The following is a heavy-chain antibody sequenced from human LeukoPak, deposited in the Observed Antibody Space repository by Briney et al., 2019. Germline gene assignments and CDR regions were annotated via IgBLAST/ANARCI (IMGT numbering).Heavy chain of an antibody. CDR2: INPSGGST. J-gene: IGHJ4*02. CDR1: GYTFTSYY. D-gene: IGHD3-22*01. CDR3: ARDLPVTMIVVVTSGVPDY. Sequence: GASVKVSCKASGYTFTSYYMHWVRQAPGQGLEWMGIINPSGGSTSYAQKFQGRVTMTRDTSISTAYMELSRLRSDDTAVYYCARDLPVTMIVVVTSGVPDYWGQGTLVTVSS. V-gene: IGHV1-46*01.